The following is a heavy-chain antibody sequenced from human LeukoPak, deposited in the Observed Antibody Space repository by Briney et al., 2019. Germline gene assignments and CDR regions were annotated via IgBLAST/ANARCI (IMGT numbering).Heavy chain of an antibody. V-gene: IGHV4-39*01. D-gene: IGHD3-3*01. CDR3: ASILLEWSRYFDY. CDR2: IYYSGST. Sequence: SETLSLTCTVSGGSISSSTYYWGWIRQPPGKGLEWIGSIYYSGSTYYNPSLKSRLTISVDTSKNQFSLKLSSVTAADTAVYYCASILLEWSRYFDYWGQGTLVTVSS. CDR1: GGSISSSTYY. J-gene: IGHJ4*02.